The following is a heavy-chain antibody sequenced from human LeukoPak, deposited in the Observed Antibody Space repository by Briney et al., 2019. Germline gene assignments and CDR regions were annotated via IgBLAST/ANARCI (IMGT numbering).Heavy chain of an antibody. CDR2: IYSAGST. CDR1: GFTVSSNS. D-gene: IGHD3-16*01. J-gene: IGHJ4*02. Sequence: GGSLRLSCTVSGFTVSSNSMSWVREAPGKGLEWVSFIYSAGSTHYSDTVKGRFTISIDNSKNTLYLQMNSLRAEDTAVYYCARRAGAYTHPYDYWGQGTLVTVSS. CDR3: ARRAGAYTHPYDY. V-gene: IGHV3-53*01.